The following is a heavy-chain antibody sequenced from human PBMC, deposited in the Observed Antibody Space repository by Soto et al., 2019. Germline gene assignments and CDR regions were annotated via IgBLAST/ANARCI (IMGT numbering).Heavy chain of an antibody. D-gene: IGHD6-19*01. CDR1: GFTVSPYP. V-gene: IGHV3-30*18. CDR2: ISDDGTKT. CDR3: AKDLGPSKQSPIATFDY. Sequence: QVQLVESGGGVVQPGRSLRVSCAASGFTVSPYPMHWVRQAPGPGLEWVAVISDDGTKTYYADSVKGRFTISRDNSKNSGYLQLNRLRDEDTAEYYCAKDLGPSKQSPIATFDYWG. J-gene: IGHJ4*01.